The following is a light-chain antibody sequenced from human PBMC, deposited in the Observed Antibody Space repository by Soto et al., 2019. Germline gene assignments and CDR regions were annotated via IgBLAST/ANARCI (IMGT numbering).Light chain of an antibody. CDR2: NDS. CDR1: SSNIGSNT. V-gene: IGLV1-44*01. CDR3: ASWDASLEAWV. J-gene: IGLJ3*02. Sequence: QSVLIQPPSASGTPGQRVTISCSGSSSNIGSNTVNWFQQVPGMAPRLLIYNDSQRPSGVPDRFSGSRSGTSASLAISGLQSDDEADFYCASWDASLEAWVFGGGTKLTVL.